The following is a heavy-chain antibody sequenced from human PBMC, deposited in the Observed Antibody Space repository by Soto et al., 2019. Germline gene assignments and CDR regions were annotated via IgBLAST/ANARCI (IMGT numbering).Heavy chain of an antibody. J-gene: IGHJ3*02. Sequence: SETLSLTCTVSGGSISSYYWSWIRQPPGKGLEWIGYIYYSGSTNYNPSLKSRVTISVDTSKNQFSLKLSSVTAADTAVYYCARHGYYDSSGYDAFDIWGQGTMVTVS. V-gene: IGHV4-59*08. CDR2: IYYSGST. CDR3: ARHGYYDSSGYDAFDI. CDR1: GGSISSYY. D-gene: IGHD3-22*01.